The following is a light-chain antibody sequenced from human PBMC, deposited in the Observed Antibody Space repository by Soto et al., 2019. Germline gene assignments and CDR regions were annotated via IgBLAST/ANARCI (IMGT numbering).Light chain of an antibody. J-gene: IGLJ3*02. CDR2: EVT. V-gene: IGLV2-8*01. Sequence: QSALTQPASASGSPGQSVTISCTGTSSDVGAYNYVSWYQQHPGKAPKLMINEVTKRPSGVPDRFSGSKSGNTASLTVSGLQAEDEADYYCSSYSDSISVLFGGGTKLTVL. CDR1: SSDVGAYNY. CDR3: SSYSDSISVL.